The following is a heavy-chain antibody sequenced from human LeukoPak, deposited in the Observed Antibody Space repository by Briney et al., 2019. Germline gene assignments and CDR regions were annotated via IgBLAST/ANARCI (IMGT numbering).Heavy chain of an antibody. D-gene: IGHD6-19*01. V-gene: IGHV2-70*04. CDR2: IDGDDDK. CDR3: ARSSIAVGGTEFDY. Sequence: ESGPTLVNPTQTLTLTCTFLGFSRSTSGIRGSWMRQPPGKALEWLARIDGDDDKFYSTSLKTRLTISKDTSKNQVVLTMTNMDPVDTATYYCARSSIAVGGTEFDYWGQGTLVTVSS. J-gene: IGHJ4*02. CDR1: GFSRSTSGIR.